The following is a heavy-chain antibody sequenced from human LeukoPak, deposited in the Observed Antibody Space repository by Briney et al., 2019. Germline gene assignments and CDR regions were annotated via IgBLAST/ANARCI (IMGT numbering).Heavy chain of an antibody. Sequence: GGSLRLSCAASGFIFSNYWMHWVRQHPGKEPVWVARVTGEGSSIYADSVKGRFTISRDNTKNRVSLQMNSLRVEDTRVYYCVRESSGYASWGQGTLVTVSS. V-gene: IGHV3-74*01. CDR2: VTGEGSS. CDR1: GFIFSNYW. CDR3: VRESSGYAS. J-gene: IGHJ5*02. D-gene: IGHD3-22*01.